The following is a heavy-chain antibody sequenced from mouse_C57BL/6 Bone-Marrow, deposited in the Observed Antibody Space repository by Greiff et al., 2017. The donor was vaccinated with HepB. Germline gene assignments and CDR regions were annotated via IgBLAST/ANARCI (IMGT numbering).Heavy chain of an antibody. CDR3: ARHEDIARFYTVGSTGLDL. CDR2: FYPGSGSI. CDR1: GYTFTEYT. V-gene: IGHV1-62-2*01. D-gene: IGHD1-1*01. J-gene: IGHJ2*01. Sequence: VQLQQSGAELVKPGASVKLSCKASGYTFTEYTIHWVKQRSGQGLEWIGWFYPGSGSIKYNEKFKDKATLTADKSSSTVYMEHSRLTSEDSAVYFCARHEDIARFYTVGSTGLDLWGKDTTLTLSS.